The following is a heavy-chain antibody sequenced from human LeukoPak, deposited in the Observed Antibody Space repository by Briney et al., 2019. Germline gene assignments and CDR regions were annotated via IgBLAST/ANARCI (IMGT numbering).Heavy chain of an antibody. CDR3: ARDGGYFSSSRCYTGLDY. V-gene: IGHV1-2*02. J-gene: IGHJ4*02. CDR1: GYTFTGYY. D-gene: IGHD2-2*02. CDR2: INPNSGGT. Sequence: ASVKVSRKASGYTFTGYYMHWVRPAPGQGLEWMGWINPNSGGTNYAHKFQGRVTMTRDTSIRTAYMARNRLLSDDTAVYYCARDGGYFSSSRCYTGLDYWGQGTLVTVSS.